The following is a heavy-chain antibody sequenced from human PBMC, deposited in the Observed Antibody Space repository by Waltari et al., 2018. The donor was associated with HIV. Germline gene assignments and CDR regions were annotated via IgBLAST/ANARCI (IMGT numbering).Heavy chain of an antibody. CDR1: GGSISSYY. CDR3: ARGGGQWLVNWFDP. CDR2: IYYSGST. D-gene: IGHD6-19*01. J-gene: IGHJ5*02. Sequence: QVQLQESGPGLVKPSETLSLTCTVSGGSISSYYWSWIRQPPGKGLEWIGYIYYSGSTNYNPSLKSRVTISVDTSKNQFSLKLSSVTAADTAVYYCARGGGQWLVNWFDPWGQGTLVTVSS. V-gene: IGHV4-59*01.